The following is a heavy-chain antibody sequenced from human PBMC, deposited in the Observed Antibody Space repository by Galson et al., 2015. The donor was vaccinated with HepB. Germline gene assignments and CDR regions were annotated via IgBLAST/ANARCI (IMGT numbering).Heavy chain of an antibody. CDR1: GYTFTGYY. V-gene: IGHV1-18*04. D-gene: IGHD1-26*01. CDR2: INPNNGNT. CDR3: ASESYSPYYYYYMDV. J-gene: IGHJ6*03. Sequence: SVKVSCKASGYTFTGYYMHWVRQAPGQGLEWMGWINPNNGNTNYAQKLQGRVTMTTDTSTSTAYMELRSLRSDDTAVYYCASESYSPYYYYYMDVWGKGTTGTVSS.